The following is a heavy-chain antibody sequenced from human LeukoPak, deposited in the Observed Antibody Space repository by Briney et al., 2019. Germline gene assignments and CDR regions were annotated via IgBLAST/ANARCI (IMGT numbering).Heavy chain of an antibody. J-gene: IGHJ2*01. CDR2: IYTSGST. CDR1: GGSISSYF. V-gene: IGHV4-4*07. Sequence: SETLSLTCTVSGGSISSYFWSWIRQPAGKGLEWIGRIYTSGSTDYNPSLKSRVTISVDTSKTQFSLKLSSVTAADTAVYYCARGTKLAYYWYFDLWGRGTLVTVSS. CDR3: ARGTKLAYYWYFDL. D-gene: IGHD6-13*01.